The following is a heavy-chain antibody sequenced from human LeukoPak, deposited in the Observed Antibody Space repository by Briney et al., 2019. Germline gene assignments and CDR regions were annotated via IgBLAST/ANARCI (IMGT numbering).Heavy chain of an antibody. CDR2: IYTSGST. Sequence: SETLSLTCTVSGGSISSGSYYWSWIRQPAGKGLEWIGRIYTSGSTNYNPSLKSRVTISVDTSKNQFSLKLSSVTAADTAVYYCARHGPMGRGQNAFDIWGQGTMVGVSS. D-gene: IGHD3-10*01. V-gene: IGHV4-61*02. J-gene: IGHJ3*02. CDR1: GGSISSGSYY. CDR3: ARHGPMGRGQNAFDI.